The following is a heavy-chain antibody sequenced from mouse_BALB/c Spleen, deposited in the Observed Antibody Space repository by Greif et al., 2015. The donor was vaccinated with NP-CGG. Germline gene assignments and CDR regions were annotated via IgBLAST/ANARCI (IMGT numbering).Heavy chain of an antibody. Sequence: VQVVESGPGLVQPSQSLSITCTVSGFSLTSYGVHWVRQSPGKGLEWLGVIWSGGSTDYNAAFISRLSISKDNSKSXVFFKMNSLQANDTAIYYCARNQDGHYFDYWGQGTTLTVSS. V-gene: IGHV2-2*02. CDR1: GFSLTSYG. J-gene: IGHJ2*01. CDR3: ARNQDGHYFDY. D-gene: IGHD2-3*01. CDR2: IWSGGST.